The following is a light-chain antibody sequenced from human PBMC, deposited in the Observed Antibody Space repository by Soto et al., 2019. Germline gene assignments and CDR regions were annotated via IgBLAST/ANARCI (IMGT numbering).Light chain of an antibody. J-gene: IGKJ1*01. CDR2: AAS. CDR3: QQSDSTPT. V-gene: IGKV1-39*01. Sequence: DIQMTQSPSSLSASVGDRVTITCRASQSISRYLNWYQHKSGKAPKLLIYAASSLQSGVPSKFSGGGSGTDFTLTISSLQPEDFATYYCQQSDSTPTFGPGTKVEIK. CDR1: QSISRY.